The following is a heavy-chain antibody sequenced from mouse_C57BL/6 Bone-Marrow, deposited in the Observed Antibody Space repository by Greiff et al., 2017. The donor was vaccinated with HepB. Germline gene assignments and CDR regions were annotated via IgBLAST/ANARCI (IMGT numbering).Heavy chain of an antibody. D-gene: IGHD1-1*01. Sequence: VQLQQSGAELAKPGASVKLSCKASGYTFTSYWMHWVKQRPGQGLEWIGYINPSSGYTKYNQKFKDKATLTADKSSSTAYMQLSNLTYEDSAVYYCARKSPFTTESDYYAIDYWGQGASVTVSS. V-gene: IGHV1-7*01. CDR3: ARKSPFTTESDYYAIDY. J-gene: IGHJ4*01. CDR1: GYTFTSYW. CDR2: INPSSGYT.